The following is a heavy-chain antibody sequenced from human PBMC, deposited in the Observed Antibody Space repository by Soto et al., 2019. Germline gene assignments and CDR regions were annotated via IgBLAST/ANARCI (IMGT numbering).Heavy chain of an antibody. CDR2: INPNSGGT. CDR3: ARDALSITGTMSYAFAI. CDR1: GYTFTGYY. J-gene: IGHJ3*02. V-gene: IGHV1-2*04. D-gene: IGHD1-20*01. Sequence: VASVKVSCKASGYTFTGYYMHWVRQAPGQGLEWMGWINPNSGGTNYAQKFQGWVTMTRDTSISTAYMELSRLRSDDTAVYYCARDALSITGTMSYAFAIWGQGTTVTVSS.